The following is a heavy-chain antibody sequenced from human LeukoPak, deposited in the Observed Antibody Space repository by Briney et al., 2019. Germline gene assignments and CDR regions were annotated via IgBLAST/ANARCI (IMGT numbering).Heavy chain of an antibody. CDR1: GGSISSYY. CDR2: IYHSGNT. J-gene: IGHJ3*02. V-gene: IGHV4-59*08. CDR3: ARWPNGGDAFDI. D-gene: IGHD3-16*01. Sequence: SETLSLTCTVSGGSISSYYWSWIRQPPGKGLEWIGSIYHSGNTYSNPSLKSRVTISVDTSKNQFSLKLSSVTAADTAVYYCARWPNGGDAFDIWGQGTMVTVSS.